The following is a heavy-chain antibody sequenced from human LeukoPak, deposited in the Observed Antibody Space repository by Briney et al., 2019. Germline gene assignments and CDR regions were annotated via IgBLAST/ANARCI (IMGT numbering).Heavy chain of an antibody. CDR1: GYSFTSYW. CDR2: IYPGDSDT. Sequence: GESLKISCKGSGYSFTSYWIGWVRQMPGKGLEWMGIIYPGDSDTRYSPSFQGQVTISADKSISTAYLQWSSLKDSDTAMYYCARAGSYYNDWFDPWGQGTLVTVSS. J-gene: IGHJ5*02. V-gene: IGHV5-51*01. D-gene: IGHD3-10*01. CDR3: ARAGSYYNDWFDP.